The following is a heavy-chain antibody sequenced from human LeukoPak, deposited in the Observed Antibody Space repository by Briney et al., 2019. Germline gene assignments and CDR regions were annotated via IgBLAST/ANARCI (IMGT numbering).Heavy chain of an antibody. CDR3: ARDRSPYYYDSSGYPQFQH. CDR1: GFTFSSYS. D-gene: IGHD3-22*01. Sequence: GGSLRLSCAASGFTFSSYSMNWVRQAPGKGLEWVSYISSSSSTIYYADSVKGRFTISRDNAKNSLYLQMNSLRAEDTAVYYCARDRSPYYYDSSGYPQFQHWGQGTLVTVSS. J-gene: IGHJ1*01. CDR2: ISSSSSTI. V-gene: IGHV3-48*04.